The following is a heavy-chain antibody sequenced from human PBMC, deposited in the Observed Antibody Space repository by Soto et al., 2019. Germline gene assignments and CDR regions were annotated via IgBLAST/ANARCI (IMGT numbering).Heavy chain of an antibody. J-gene: IGHJ4*02. V-gene: IGHV1-2*06. CDR2: INPDTGDS. Sequence: QVHPVQSRAAVRKPGASVKVSCKASGYTFTTFHLHWVRLAPGQGLEWMGRINPDTGDSEYGQKFHGRASLGREASMTTAYLELSSLTPDETAMYFCARVRFGDLSLQFWAQGT. CDR3: ARVRFGDLSLQF. D-gene: IGHD2-21*01. CDR1: GYTFTTFH.